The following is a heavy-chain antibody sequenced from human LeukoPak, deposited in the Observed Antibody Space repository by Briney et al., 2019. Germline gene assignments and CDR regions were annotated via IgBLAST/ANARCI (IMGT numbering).Heavy chain of an antibody. CDR1: GGSISSGGYY. V-gene: IGHV4-31*03. D-gene: IGHD2-21*02. Sequence: SETLSLTCTVSGGSISSGGYYWSWIRQHPGKGLEWTGYIYYSGSTYYNPSLKSRVTISVDTSKNQFSLKLSSVTAADTAVYYCARAHIGVVTAVNWFDPWGQGTLVTVSS. CDR3: ARAHIGVVTAVNWFDP. CDR2: IYYSGST. J-gene: IGHJ5*02.